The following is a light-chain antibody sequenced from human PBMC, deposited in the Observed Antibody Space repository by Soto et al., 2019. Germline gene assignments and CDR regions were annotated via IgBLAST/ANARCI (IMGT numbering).Light chain of an antibody. CDR3: QTWGTGIGV. Sequence: QLVLTQSPSASASLGASVKLTCTLSRGHSSYAIAWHQQQPEKGPRYLMKLNSGGSHSKGDGIPDRFSGSSSGAERYLTISSLQSEDEADYYCQTWGTGIGVFGGGTKVTVL. CDR1: RGHSSYA. J-gene: IGLJ3*02. V-gene: IGLV4-69*01. CDR2: LNSGGSH.